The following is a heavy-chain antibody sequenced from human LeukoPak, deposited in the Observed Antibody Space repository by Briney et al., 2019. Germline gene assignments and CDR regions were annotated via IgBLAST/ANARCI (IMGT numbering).Heavy chain of an antibody. D-gene: IGHD2-21*02. J-gene: IGHJ4*02. CDR1: GGSFSGYY. V-gene: IGHV4-59*10. CDR2: IYTSGST. Sequence: SETLSLTCAVYGGSFSGYYWSWIRQPAGKGLEWIGRIYTSGSTNYNPSLKSRVTISVDTSKNQFSLKLSSVTAADTAVYYCARVSAYCGGDCHTANFDYWGQGTLVTVSS. CDR3: ARVSAYCGGDCHTANFDY.